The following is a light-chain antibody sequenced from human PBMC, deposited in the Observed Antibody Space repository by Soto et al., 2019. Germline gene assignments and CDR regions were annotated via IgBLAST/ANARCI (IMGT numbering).Light chain of an antibody. J-gene: IGKJ1*01. CDR3: QEYIQWPPGM. V-gene: IGKV3-15*01. CDR1: QFVSSR. CDR2: DTS. Sequence: DIVVTQSPATLSASPGERVTLSCRASQFVSSRLAWYQRRPGQVPRLLIYDTSTRAPGISARFSGSGSGTEFTLTISSLQSEDCAVYYCQEYIQWPPGMFGPGTTVDIK.